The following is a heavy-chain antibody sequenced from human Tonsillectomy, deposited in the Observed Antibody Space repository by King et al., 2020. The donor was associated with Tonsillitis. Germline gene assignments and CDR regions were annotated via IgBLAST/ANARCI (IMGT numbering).Heavy chain of an antibody. D-gene: IGHD6-19*01. Sequence: VQLQESGPGLVKPSETLSLTCAVSGYSISSGYYWGWIRQPPGKGLEWIGSIYHSGSTYYNPSLKSRVTISVDTSKNQFSLKLSSVTAADTAVYYCARAGIAVAGTIGNDAFDIWGQGTMVTVSS. V-gene: IGHV4-38-2*01. CDR1: GYSISSGYY. J-gene: IGHJ3*02. CDR3: ARAGIAVAGTIGNDAFDI. CDR2: IYHSGST.